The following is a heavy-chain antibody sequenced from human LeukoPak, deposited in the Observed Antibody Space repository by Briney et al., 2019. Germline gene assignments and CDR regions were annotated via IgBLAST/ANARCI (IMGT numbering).Heavy chain of an antibody. J-gene: IGHJ5*02. Sequence: PGGSLRLSCAASGFTFSNYWMSWVRQAPGKGLEWVASIDQDGSDKFSVDSVKGRFTISRDNTRNSMYLQMQSLRVEDTAVYYCARTALGWLDPWGQGALVTVSS. D-gene: IGHD7-27*01. CDR2: IDQDGSDK. V-gene: IGHV3-7*01. CDR1: GFTFSNYW. CDR3: ARTALGWLDP.